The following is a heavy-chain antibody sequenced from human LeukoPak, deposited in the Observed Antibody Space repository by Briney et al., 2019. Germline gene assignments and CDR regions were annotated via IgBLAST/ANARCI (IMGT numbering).Heavy chain of an antibody. CDR1: GFTFTNYE. V-gene: IGHV3-48*01. J-gene: IGHJ4*02. D-gene: IGHD3-3*01. Sequence: GGSLRLSCSASGFTFTNYEMNWVRQAPGMGLEWVSYITSSSSTIYYADSVKGRFTISRDNSNNTLSLQMNSLRAEDTAEYYCAKEFDIWSLEYWGQGTLVTVSS. CDR2: ITSSSSTI. CDR3: AKEFDIWSLEY.